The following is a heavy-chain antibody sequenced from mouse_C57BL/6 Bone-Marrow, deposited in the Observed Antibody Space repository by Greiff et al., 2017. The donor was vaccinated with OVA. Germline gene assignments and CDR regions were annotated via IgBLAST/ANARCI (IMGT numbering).Heavy chain of an antibody. CDR2: INYDGSST. CDR3: ARGLRFHYFDY. CDR1: GFTLSDYY. J-gene: IGHJ2*01. D-gene: IGHD1-1*01. V-gene: IGHV5-16*01. Sequence: EVKLVESEGGLVQPGSSMKLSCTASGFTLSDYYMAWVRQVPEKGLEWVANINYDGSSTYYLDSLKSRFIISRDNAKNILYLQMSSLKSEDTATYYCARGLRFHYFDYWGQGTTLTVSS.